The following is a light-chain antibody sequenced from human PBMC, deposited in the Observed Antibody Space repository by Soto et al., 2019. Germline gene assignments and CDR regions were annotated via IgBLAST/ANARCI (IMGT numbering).Light chain of an antibody. Sequence: EIVLTPSPGTLSLSPVERATLSCGASQSFSSSYLAWYQQKPGQAPRLLLYGVSSRATGIPDRFSGSGSGTEFTLTISSLQPDDFATYYCQQYNSYSPLTFGGGTKVDI. CDR3: QQYNSYSPLT. J-gene: IGKJ4*01. V-gene: IGKV3-20*01. CDR2: GVS. CDR1: QSFSSSY.